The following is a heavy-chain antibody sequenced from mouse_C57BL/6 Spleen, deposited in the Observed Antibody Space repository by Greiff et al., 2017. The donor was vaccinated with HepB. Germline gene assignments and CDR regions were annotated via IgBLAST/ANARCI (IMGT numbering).Heavy chain of an antibody. J-gene: IGHJ1*03. CDR1: GYTFTSYW. CDR2: IDPNSGGT. V-gene: IGHV1-72*01. CDR3: VYITTVVGGTWYFDV. Sequence: QVQLQQPGAELVKPGASVKLSCKASGYTFTSYWMHWVKQRPGRGLEWIGRIDPNSGGTKYNEKFKSKATLTVDKPSSTAYMQLSSLTSEDSAVYYCVYITTVVGGTWYFDVWGTGTTVTVSS. D-gene: IGHD1-1*01.